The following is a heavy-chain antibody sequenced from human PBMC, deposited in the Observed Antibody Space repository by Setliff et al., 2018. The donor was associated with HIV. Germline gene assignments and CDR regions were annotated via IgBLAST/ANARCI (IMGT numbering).Heavy chain of an antibody. V-gene: IGHV1-69*05. CDR2: INPFGGTT. J-gene: IGHJ6*03. CDR3: ARERTTLTPHGLGYMDV. CDR1: GGALSNYA. Sequence: SVKVSCKASGGALSNYAFSWVRQAPGQGLQWMGGINPFGGTTTYAQKFQGRVTMTRDTSTSTVNMELTNLRSEDTAVYYCARERTTLTPHGLGYMDVWGKGTTVTVSS. D-gene: IGHD4-4*01.